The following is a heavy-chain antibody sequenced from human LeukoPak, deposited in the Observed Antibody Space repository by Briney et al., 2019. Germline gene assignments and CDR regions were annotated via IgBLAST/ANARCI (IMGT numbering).Heavy chain of an antibody. CDR2: IKVDGSEK. V-gene: IGHV3-7*01. Sequence: GGSLRLSCAASGFTFSGFWMSWVRQAPGKGLEWVANIKVDGSEKNYVDSVRGRFTISRDNAKNSLCLQMNSLRAEDTAVYYCTRNGRSLDYWGQGTLVTVSS. D-gene: IGHD2-15*01. CDR1: GFTFSGFW. CDR3: TRNGRSLDY. J-gene: IGHJ4*02.